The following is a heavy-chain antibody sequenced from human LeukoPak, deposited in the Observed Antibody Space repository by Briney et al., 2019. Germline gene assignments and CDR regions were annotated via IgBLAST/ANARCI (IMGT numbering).Heavy chain of an antibody. D-gene: IGHD3-10*01. J-gene: IGHJ4*02. CDR3: ARDMVRGVADY. CDR2: INPNSGGT. Sequence: ASVKVSCKASGYTFTGYYMHWVRRAPGQGLEWMGWINPNSGGTNYAQKFQGRVTMTRDTSISTAYMELSRLRSDNTAVYYCARDMVRGVADYWGQGTLVTVSS. V-gene: IGHV1-2*02. CDR1: GYTFTGYY.